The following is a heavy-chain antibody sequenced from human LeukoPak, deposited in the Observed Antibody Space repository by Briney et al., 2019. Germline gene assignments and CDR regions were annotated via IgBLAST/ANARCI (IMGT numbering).Heavy chain of an antibody. V-gene: IGHV1-58*02. CDR1: GFTFTSSA. J-gene: IGHJ3*02. CDR3: AAAWETEDAFDI. D-gene: IGHD1-26*01. Sequence: SVKVSCKASGFTFTSSAMQWVRQARGQRLEWIGWIVVGSGNTNYAQKFQERVTITRDMSTSTAYMELSSLRSEATAVYYCAAAWETEDAFDIWGQGTMVTVSS. CDR2: IVVGSGNT.